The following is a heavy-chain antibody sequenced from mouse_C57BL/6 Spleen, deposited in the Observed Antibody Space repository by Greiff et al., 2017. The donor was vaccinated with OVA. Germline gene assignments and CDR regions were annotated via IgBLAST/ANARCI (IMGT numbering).Heavy chain of an antibody. V-gene: IGHV1-18*01. CDR1: GYTFTDYN. D-gene: IGHD1-1*01. J-gene: IGHJ4*01. CDR3: ARCFLRSYALAY. CDR2: INPNNGGT. Sequence: EVQLQQSGPELVKPGASVKIPCKASGYTFTDYNMDWVKQSHGKSLEWIGDINPNNGGTIYNQTFKGKATLTVDKSSSTAYMELRSLPSEYTSVYYCARCFLRSYALAYCGPGTSVTVSS.